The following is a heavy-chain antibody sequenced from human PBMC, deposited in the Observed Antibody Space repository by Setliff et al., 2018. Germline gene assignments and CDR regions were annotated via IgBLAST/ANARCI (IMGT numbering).Heavy chain of an antibody. D-gene: IGHD3-22*01. J-gene: IGHJ4*02. CDR2: IYYSGST. V-gene: IGHV4-59*08. CDR3: ARGARLRYYDSSGYYDAANDY. Sequence: SETLSLTCTVSGGSISSHYWSWIRQPPGKGLEWIGSIYYSGSTNYNPSLKSRVTISVDTSKNQFSLKQSSVTAADTAVYSCARGARLRYYDSSGYYDAANDYWGQGTQVTVSS. CDR1: GGSISSHY.